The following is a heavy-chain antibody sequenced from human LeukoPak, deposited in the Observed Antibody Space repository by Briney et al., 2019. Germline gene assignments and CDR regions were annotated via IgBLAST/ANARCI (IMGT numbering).Heavy chain of an antibody. CDR1: GFTFSSYD. J-gene: IGHJ3*01. Sequence: PGWSLRLSCAASGFTFSSYDMHWVRQATGKGLEWVSGIGSAGDTYYPASVKGRFTISRENGKKSLYLQMNSLRAGDSTVYYCARAGGSGWYAFDVWGQGTMVTVSS. CDR2: IGSAGDT. CDR3: ARAGGSGWYAFDV. D-gene: IGHD6-13*01. V-gene: IGHV3-13*04.